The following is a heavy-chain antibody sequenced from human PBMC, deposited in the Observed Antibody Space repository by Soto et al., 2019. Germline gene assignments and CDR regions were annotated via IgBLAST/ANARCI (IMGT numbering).Heavy chain of an antibody. CDR3: ARARPSYGSGQQHHKKYYYYYGMDV. Sequence: QVQLVQSGAEVKKPGSSVKVSCKASGGTFSSYAISWVRQAPGQGLEWMGGIIPIFGTANYAQKFQGRVTITADKSTSTAYKELSSLRSEDTAVYYCARARPSYGSGQQHHKKYYYYYGMDVWGQGTTVTVSS. J-gene: IGHJ6*02. D-gene: IGHD3-10*01. V-gene: IGHV1-69*06. CDR1: GGTFSSYA. CDR2: IIPIFGTA.